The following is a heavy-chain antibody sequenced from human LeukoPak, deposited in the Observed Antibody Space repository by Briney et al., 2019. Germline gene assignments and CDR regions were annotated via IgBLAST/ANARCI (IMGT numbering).Heavy chain of an antibody. Sequence: GGSLRLSCAASGFSFSSYALHWVRQAPGKGLEWVAVISYDGSTKYYADSVKGRFTISRDNSKNTLYLQMNSLRAEDTAVYYCARGSSTNCYGGNCYYYYMDVWGKGTTVTVSS. CDR3: ARGSSTNCYGGNCYYYYMDV. J-gene: IGHJ6*03. V-gene: IGHV3-30*04. CDR1: GFSFSSYA. D-gene: IGHD2-2*01. CDR2: ISYDGSTK.